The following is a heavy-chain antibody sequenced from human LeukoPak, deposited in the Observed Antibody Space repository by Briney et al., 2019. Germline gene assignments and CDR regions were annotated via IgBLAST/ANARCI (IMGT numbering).Heavy chain of an antibody. CDR1: GFTFSSYS. D-gene: IGHD3-9*01. CDR2: ISSSSSYI. Sequence: NPGGSLRLSCAASGFTFSSYSMSWVRQAPGKGLEWVSSISSSSSYIYYADSVKGRFTISRDNAKNSLYLQMNSLRAEDTAVYYCARANDNYYYYYMDVWGKGTTVTISS. J-gene: IGHJ6*03. CDR3: ARANDNYYYYYMDV. V-gene: IGHV3-21*01.